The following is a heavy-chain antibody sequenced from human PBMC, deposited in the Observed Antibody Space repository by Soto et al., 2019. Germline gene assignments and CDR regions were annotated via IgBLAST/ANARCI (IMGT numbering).Heavy chain of an antibody. Sequence: SETLSLTCAVYGGSFSGYYWTWIRQSPEEGLEGIGEINNSGTVNYNPSLKSRVTVLVDTSKNQFSLKLKSLTAADTAVYYCARGVPLRVVVQKDAPDKYCFHSWGLATLVTVSS. D-gene: IGHD2-15*01. V-gene: IGHV4-34*01. J-gene: IGHJ4*02. CDR3: ARGVPLRVVVQKDAPDKYCFHS. CDR2: INNSGTV. CDR1: GGSFSGYY.